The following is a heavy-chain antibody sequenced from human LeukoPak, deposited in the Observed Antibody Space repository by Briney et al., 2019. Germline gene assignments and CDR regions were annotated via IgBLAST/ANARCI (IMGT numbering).Heavy chain of an antibody. V-gene: IGHV4-59*01. CDR2: IYYSGST. D-gene: IGHD4-17*01. J-gene: IGHJ5*02. CDR3: ARLTTTVTRWFDP. CDR1: GGSISSYY. Sequence: PSETLSLTCTVSGGSISSYYWSWIRQPPGKGLEWIGYIYYSGSTNYNPSLKSRVTISVDTSKNQFSLKLSSVTAADTAVYYCARLTTTVTRWFDPWGQGTLVTVSS.